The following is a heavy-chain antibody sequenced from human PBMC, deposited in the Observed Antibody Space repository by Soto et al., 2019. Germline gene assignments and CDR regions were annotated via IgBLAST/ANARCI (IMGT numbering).Heavy chain of an antibody. CDR1: GYTFTDYF. J-gene: IGHJ5*02. CDR2: INPNSGGT. V-gene: IGHV1-2*02. CDR3: ARVTLKAGNWFDP. Sequence: GASVKVSCKASGYTFTDYFIHWLRQAPGQGFEWMGWINPNSGGTNYAQKFQGRVTMTRDTSNSTAYMELRGRRSDDTAVYHCARVTLKAGNWFDPWGQGTLVTVSS.